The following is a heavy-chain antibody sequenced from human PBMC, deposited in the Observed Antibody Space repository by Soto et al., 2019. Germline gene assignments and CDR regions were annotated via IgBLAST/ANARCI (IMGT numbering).Heavy chain of an antibody. D-gene: IGHD3-22*01. V-gene: IGHV3-73*02. CDR1: GFSFSGSA. CDR3: LTYYSSGDRFFDL. CDR2: IRSKADGYAT. J-gene: IGHJ2*01. Sequence: EVQLVESGGGLVKPGGSLKLSCAASGFSFSGSAMHWVRQASGKGLEWVGRIRSKADGYATAYVASVKVRFIVSRQDSKNTAYLEMNSLKIEDSAVYYFLTYYSSGDRFFDLWGRGTLVTVSP.